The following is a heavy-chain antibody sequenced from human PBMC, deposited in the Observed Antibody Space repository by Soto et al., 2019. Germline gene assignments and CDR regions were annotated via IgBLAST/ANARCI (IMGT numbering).Heavy chain of an antibody. CDR1: GGTFGNSA. D-gene: IGHD3-16*01. Sequence: QVKLVQSGAEVKKPGSSVKVSCKASGGTFGNSAISWVRQDPGQGLEWMGGIIPVFGTVNYAQKFEGRVTIAADESTSTVFMKMSRLTSEDTAVYYCAKVMAAAGYDSWCQGTLVTVSS. CDR2: IIPVFGTV. CDR3: AKVMAAAGYDS. V-gene: IGHV1-69*01. J-gene: IGHJ4*02.